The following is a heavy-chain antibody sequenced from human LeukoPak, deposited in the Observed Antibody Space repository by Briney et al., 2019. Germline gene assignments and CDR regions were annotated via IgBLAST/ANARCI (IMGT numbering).Heavy chain of an antibody. J-gene: IGHJ4*02. Sequence: GGSLRLSCAASGFTFSSYGMHWVRQAPGKGLEWVSYISSSGTIIYYADSVKGRFTISRDNDKNSVYLQMNSLRAEDTAVYYCASITMIVVVITTWGQGTLVTVSS. CDR1: GFTFSSYG. CDR2: ISSSGTII. CDR3: ASITMIVVVITT. D-gene: IGHD3-22*01. V-gene: IGHV3-48*04.